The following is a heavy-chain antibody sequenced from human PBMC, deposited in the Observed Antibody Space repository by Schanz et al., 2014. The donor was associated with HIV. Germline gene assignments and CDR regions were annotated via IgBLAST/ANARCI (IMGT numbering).Heavy chain of an antibody. D-gene: IGHD2-8*01. CDR3: ANSGYCTNGICYTRGDGMDV. Sequence: EVQLVESGGGLVQPGGSLRLSCAASGFTLSGFWMSWVRQAPGKGLEWVANVNQDGSVKYYVDSVKGRFTISRDNANNTLYLQMNSLRAEDTAVYYCANSGYCTNGICYTRGDGMDVWGQGTTVTVSS. CDR1: GFTLSGFW. J-gene: IGHJ6*02. V-gene: IGHV3-7*01. CDR2: VNQDGSVK.